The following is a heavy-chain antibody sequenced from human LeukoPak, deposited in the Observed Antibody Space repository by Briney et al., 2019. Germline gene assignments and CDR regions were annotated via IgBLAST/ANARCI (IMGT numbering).Heavy chain of an antibody. CDR2: IYYSGST. CDR3: ARDDRLMGFDP. J-gene: IGHJ5*02. Sequence: YWIGWIRQHPGKGLEWIGYIYYSGSTYYNPSLKSRVTISVDTSKNQFSLKLSSVTAADTAVYYCARDDRLMGFDPWGQGTLVTVSS. CDR1: Y. V-gene: IGHV4-31*02. D-gene: IGHD2-8*01.